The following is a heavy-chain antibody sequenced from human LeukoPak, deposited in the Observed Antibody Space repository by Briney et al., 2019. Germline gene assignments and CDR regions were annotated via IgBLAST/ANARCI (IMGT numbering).Heavy chain of an antibody. CDR3: ARMGEGYSFDY. Sequence: GGSLRLSCAASGFTFSIYEMNWVRQAPGKGLEWVSYISSGGSTMHYADSVKGRFTISRDNAKNSLYLQMNSLRAEDTAVYSCARMGEGYSFDYWGQGTLVTVSS. J-gene: IGHJ4*02. V-gene: IGHV3-48*03. D-gene: IGHD1-26*01. CDR2: ISSGGSTM. CDR1: GFTFSIYE.